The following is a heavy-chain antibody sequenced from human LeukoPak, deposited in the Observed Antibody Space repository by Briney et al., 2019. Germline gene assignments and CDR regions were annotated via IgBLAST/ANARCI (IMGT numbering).Heavy chain of an antibody. V-gene: IGHV4-59*02. CDR1: GGSVNTYY. Sequence: SETLSLTCTVSGGSVNTYYWSWIRQPPGKGLECIGYIYYSGSTNYNPSLKSRVTISVDTSKNQFSLKLSSVTAADTAVYYCAREVVRSTPWMGDWFDPWGQGTLVTVSS. CDR3: AREVVRSTPWMGDWFDP. CDR2: IYYSGST. D-gene: IGHD3-10*01. J-gene: IGHJ5*02.